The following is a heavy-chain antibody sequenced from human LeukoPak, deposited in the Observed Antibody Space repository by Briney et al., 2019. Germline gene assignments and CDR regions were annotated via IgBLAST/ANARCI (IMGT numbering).Heavy chain of an antibody. CDR2: ISSNSRTI. CDR3: AELGITMIGGV. CDR1: GFTFINYG. J-gene: IGHJ6*04. D-gene: IGHD3-10*02. V-gene: IGHV3-48*01. Sequence: GGSLRLSCAGSGFTFINYGMNWVRQSPGKGLEWVSYISSNSRTINYADSVKGRFTISRDNAKNSLYLQMNSLRAEDTAVYYCAELGITMIGGVWGKGTTVTISS.